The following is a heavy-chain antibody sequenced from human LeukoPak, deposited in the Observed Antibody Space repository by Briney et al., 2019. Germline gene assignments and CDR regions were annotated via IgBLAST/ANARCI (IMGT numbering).Heavy chain of an antibody. V-gene: IGHV3-48*03. D-gene: IGHD5-12*01. CDR1: GFTFRTYE. Sequence: GGSLRLSCAASGFTFRTYEMNWVRQAPGMGLEWVSYISSSGSTKYHADSVKGRFTISRDNAKNSLFLQMNSLRAEDTAVYYCARDWDSGYDTYYFDYWGQGTLVTVSS. J-gene: IGHJ4*02. CDR2: ISSSGSTK. CDR3: ARDWDSGYDTYYFDY.